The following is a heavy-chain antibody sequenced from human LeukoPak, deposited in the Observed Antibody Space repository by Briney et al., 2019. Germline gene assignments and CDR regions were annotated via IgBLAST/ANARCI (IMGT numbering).Heavy chain of an antibody. CDR1: GGTFSSYA. Sequence: GASVKVSCKASGGTFSSYAISWVRQAPGQGLEWMGRIIPILGIANYAQKFQGRVTITADKSTSTAYMELSSLRSEDTAVYYCVRALHHNNGWFLIGDFDYWGQGTLVTVSS. CDR3: VRALHHNNGWFLIGDFDY. CDR2: IIPILGIA. V-gene: IGHV1-69*04. J-gene: IGHJ4*02. D-gene: IGHD6-19*01.